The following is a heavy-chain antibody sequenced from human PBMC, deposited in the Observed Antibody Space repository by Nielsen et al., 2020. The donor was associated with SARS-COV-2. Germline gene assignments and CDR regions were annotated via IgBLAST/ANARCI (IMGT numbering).Heavy chain of an antibody. J-gene: IGHJ6*03. Sequence: GESLKISCAASGFTFSSYSMNWVRQAPGKGLEWVSSIRSSSSYIYYADSVKGRFTISRDNAKNSLYLQMNSLRAEDTAVYYCARSGEGIVVVPAAMSVYMDVWGKGTTVTVSS. CDR1: GFTFSSYS. D-gene: IGHD2-2*01. V-gene: IGHV3-21*01. CDR2: IRSSSSYI. CDR3: ARSGEGIVVVPAAMSVYMDV.